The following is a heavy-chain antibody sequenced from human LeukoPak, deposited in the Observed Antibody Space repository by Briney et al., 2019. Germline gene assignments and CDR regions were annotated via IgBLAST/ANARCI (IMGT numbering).Heavy chain of an antibody. Sequence: ASVKVSCKASGYTFTSYYMHWVRQAPGQGLEWMGIINPSGGSTSYAQKFQGRVTMTRDTSTSTVYMELSSLRSEDTAVHYCAREGVAVAGDYWGQGTLVTVSS. CDR1: GYTFTSYY. CDR3: AREGVAVAGDY. CDR2: INPSGGST. D-gene: IGHD6-19*01. J-gene: IGHJ4*02. V-gene: IGHV1-46*01.